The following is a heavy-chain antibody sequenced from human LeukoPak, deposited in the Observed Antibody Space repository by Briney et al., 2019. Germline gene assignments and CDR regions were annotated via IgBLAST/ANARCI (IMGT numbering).Heavy chain of an antibody. D-gene: IGHD2-2*01. J-gene: IGHJ4*02. Sequence: SETLSLTCTVSGGSFSSSSYYWGWIRQPPGKGLEWIGSWHYRGSTYYNPSLKSRVTISVDTSKNQFSLRLSSVTAADTAMYYCSKHAGVIVPTAMTYWGQGTLVTVSS. V-gene: IGHV4-39*01. CDR2: WHYRGST. CDR1: GGSFSSSSYY. CDR3: SKHAGVIVPTAMTY.